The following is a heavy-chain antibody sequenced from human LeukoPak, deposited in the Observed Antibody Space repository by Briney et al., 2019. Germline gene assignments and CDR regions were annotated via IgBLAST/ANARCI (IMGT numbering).Heavy chain of an antibody. V-gene: IGHV3-30*03. CDR2: ISYDGSNK. D-gene: IGHD3-3*01. CDR3: ARPPTIFGVVSAFDI. Sequence: GRSLRLSCAASGFTFSSYGMHWVRQAPGKGLEWVAVISYDGSNKYYADSVKGRLTISRDNSKNTLYLQMNSLRAEDTAVYYCARPPTIFGVVSAFDIWGQGTMVTVSS. CDR1: GFTFSSYG. J-gene: IGHJ3*02.